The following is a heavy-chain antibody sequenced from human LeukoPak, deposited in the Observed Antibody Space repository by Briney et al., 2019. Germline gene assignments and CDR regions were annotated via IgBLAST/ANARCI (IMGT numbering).Heavy chain of an antibody. CDR3: ARDLGSSYPYYMDV. Sequence: ASVKVSCKASGYTFTSYGISWVRQAPGQGLEWMGWISAYNGNTNYAQKLQGRVTMTTDTSTSTAYMELSRLRSDDTAVYYCARDLGSSYPYYMDVWGKGTTVTVSS. V-gene: IGHV1-18*01. D-gene: IGHD3-10*01. J-gene: IGHJ6*03. CDR2: ISAYNGNT. CDR1: GYTFTSYG.